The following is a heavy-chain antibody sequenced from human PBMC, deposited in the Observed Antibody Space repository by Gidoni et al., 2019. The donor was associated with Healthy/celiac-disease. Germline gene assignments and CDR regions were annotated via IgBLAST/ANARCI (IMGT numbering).Heavy chain of an antibody. J-gene: IGHJ4*02. D-gene: IGHD6-6*01. V-gene: IGHV4-34*01. CDR1: AGSFSGYY. Sequence: HVQLHQWGAGLLKPSDTLSLTCAVYAGSFSGYYWSWIRQPPGKGLEWIGEINHSGSTNYNPSLKSRVTISVDTSKNQFSLKLSSVTAADTAVYYCARGTFRAARRSCFDYWGQGTLVTVSS. CDR2: INHSGST. CDR3: ARGTFRAARRSCFDY.